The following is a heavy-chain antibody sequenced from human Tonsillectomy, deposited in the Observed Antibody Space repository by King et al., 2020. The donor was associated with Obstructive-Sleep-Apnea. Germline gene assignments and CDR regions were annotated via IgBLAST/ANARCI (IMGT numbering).Heavy chain of an antibody. V-gene: IGHV2-26*01. CDR1: GFSLSNARMG. J-gene: IGHJ3*02. CDR3: VRQYYDTSGYHDAFHI. CDR2: FFSNDEK. Sequence: TLKESGPELVKPTETLTLTCTVSGFSLSNARMGVSWIRQPPGKALEWLAHFFSNDEKSYSTSLKNRLTISKDTSKSQVVLTMTNMDPVDTATYYCVRQYYDTSGYHDAFHIWGQGTMVTVSS. D-gene: IGHD3-22*01.